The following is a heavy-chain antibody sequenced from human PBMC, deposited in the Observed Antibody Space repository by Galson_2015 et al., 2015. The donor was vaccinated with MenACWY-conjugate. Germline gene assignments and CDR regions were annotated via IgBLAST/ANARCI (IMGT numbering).Heavy chain of an antibody. CDR3: AKARAGLIRAAANY. J-gene: IGHJ4*02. V-gene: IGHV3-23*01. Sequence: LRLSCAASGFTFSNYAMSWVRQAPRKGLEWVSGITGSAGDTYYADSVKGRFTISRDNSKNTLYLQMNSLRAEDTAVYYCAKARAGLIRAAANYWGQGTLVTVSS. D-gene: IGHD2-2*01. CDR1: GFTFSNYA. CDR2: ITGSAGDT.